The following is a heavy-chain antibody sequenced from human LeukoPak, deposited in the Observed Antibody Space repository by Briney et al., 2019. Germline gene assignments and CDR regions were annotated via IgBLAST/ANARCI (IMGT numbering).Heavy chain of an antibody. CDR3: TTRACPANGCPSSFYYYYGLHF. V-gene: IGHV1-69*01. CDR2: IIPIFGTA. Sequence: SVKVSCKASGNSISNYAVSWVRQAPGQGFEWMGGIIPIFGTADYAQKFQGRVTITADQSTSTTYMALSSLKSEDTATYYCTTRACPANGCPSSFYYYYGLHFGGKGTTVSAS. J-gene: IGHJ6*03. D-gene: IGHD3-16*01. CDR1: GNSISNYA.